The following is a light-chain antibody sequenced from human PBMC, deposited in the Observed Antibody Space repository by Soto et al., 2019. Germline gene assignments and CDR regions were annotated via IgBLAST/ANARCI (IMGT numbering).Light chain of an antibody. CDR2: DNN. CDR3: GTWDTSLSAGI. V-gene: IGLV1-51*01. Sequence: QSVLTQPPSVSAAPGQKVTIPCSGSSSNIGNSYVSWYQQLPGTAPKLLIYDNNKRPSGIPDRFSGSESGTSATLGITGLQTGDEADYYCGTWDTSLSAGIFAGGTQLTVL. J-gene: IGLJ2*01. CDR1: SSNIGNSY.